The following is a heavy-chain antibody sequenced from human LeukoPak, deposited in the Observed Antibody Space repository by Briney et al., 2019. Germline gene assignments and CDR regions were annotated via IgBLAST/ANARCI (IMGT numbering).Heavy chain of an antibody. D-gene: IGHD6-13*01. CDR1: GFTFSGSA. CDR3: TRHQEGYHLFPIAAAELDP. Sequence: GGSLRLSCAASGFTFSGSAMHWVRQASEKGLEWVGRIRSKANSYATAYAASVKGRFTISRDDSKNTAYLQMNSLKTEDTAVYYCTRHQEGYHLFPIAAAELDPWGQGTLVTVSS. J-gene: IGHJ5*02. CDR2: IRSKANSYAT. V-gene: IGHV3-73*01.